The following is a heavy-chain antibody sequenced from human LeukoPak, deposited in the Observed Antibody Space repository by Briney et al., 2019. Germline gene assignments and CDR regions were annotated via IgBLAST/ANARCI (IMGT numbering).Heavy chain of an antibody. Sequence: SETLSLTCAVYGGSFSGYYWSWIRQPPGKGLEWIGEINHSGSTNYNPSLKSRVTISVDTSKNQFSLKLSSVTAADTAVYFCATTRLLYTDYYWYFDLWGRGTLVTVSS. D-gene: IGHD3-9*01. CDR1: GGSFSGYY. J-gene: IGHJ2*01. CDR3: ATTRLLYTDYYWYFDL. V-gene: IGHV4-34*01. CDR2: INHSGST.